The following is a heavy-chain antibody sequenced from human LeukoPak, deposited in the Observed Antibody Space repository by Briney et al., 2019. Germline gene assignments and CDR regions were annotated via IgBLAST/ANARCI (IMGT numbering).Heavy chain of an antibody. CDR3: SRGTIFGVVVMYYSGMDV. J-gene: IGHJ6*02. CDR1: GFTLGDYA. V-gene: IGHV3-49*04. Sequence: GRSLRLSCAASGFTLGDYALSWVRQAPGKGLEWVGLIRSNGYGGTTEYAASVKGRFTISRDDSKSFAYLQMNSLKTEDTAVYYCSRGTIFGVVVMYYSGMDVWGQGTTVTVSS. CDR2: IRSNGYGGTT. D-gene: IGHD3-3*01.